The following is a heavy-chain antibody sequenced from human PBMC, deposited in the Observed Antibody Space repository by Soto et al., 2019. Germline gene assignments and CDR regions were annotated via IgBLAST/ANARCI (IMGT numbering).Heavy chain of an antibody. D-gene: IGHD7-27*01. CDR2: ISDDGRTK. CDR3: AKERLGIVAFEA. V-gene: IGHV3-30*18. CDR1: GFTFSSYG. Sequence: QVQLVESGGGVVQPGRPLRLSCAASGFTFSSYGMHWVRQASGKGLEWVAVISDDGRTKFYADSVEGRFTISRDLSKNTLYLHMNSLRPEDTGAYYCAKERLGIVAFEAWGRGTLVTVSS. J-gene: IGHJ3*01.